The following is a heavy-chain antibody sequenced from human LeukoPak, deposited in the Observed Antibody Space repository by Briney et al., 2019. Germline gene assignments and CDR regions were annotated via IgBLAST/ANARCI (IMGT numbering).Heavy chain of an antibody. Sequence: ASVKVSCKASGYTFTGYYMHWMRQAPGQGLEWMGWINPNSGGTNYAQKFQGRVTMTRDTSISTAYMELSRLRSDDTAVYYCARGDSKWLAYYYFDYWGQGTLVTVS. CDR2: INPNSGGT. CDR1: GYTFTGYY. J-gene: IGHJ4*02. CDR3: ARGDSKWLAYYYFDY. V-gene: IGHV1-2*02. D-gene: IGHD6-19*01.